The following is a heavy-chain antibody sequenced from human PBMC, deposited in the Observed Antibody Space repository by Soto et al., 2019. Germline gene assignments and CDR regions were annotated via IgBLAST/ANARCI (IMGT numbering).Heavy chain of an antibody. Sequence: PGGSLSLSWAASGCTFSSYGMHWVRQAPGKGLEWVAVISYDGSNKYYADSVKGRFTISRDNSKNTLYLQMNSLRAEDTAVYYCAKSDYYGSGSSRGNYYYYGMDVWGQGTTVTVSS. CDR3: AKSDYYGSGSSRGNYYYYGMDV. CDR1: GCTFSSYG. CDR2: ISYDGSNK. V-gene: IGHV3-30*18. D-gene: IGHD3-10*01. J-gene: IGHJ6*02.